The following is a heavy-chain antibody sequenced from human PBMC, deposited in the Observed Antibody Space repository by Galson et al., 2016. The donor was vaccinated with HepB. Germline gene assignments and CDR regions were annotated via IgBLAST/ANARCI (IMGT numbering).Heavy chain of an antibody. D-gene: IGHD2-2*01. CDR2: ISRSGDST. V-gene: IGHV3-23*01. CDR1: GFTFRNYG. Sequence: SLRLSCAASGFTFRNYGMTWVRQAPGKGLEVVSSISRSGDSTDYADSVKGRFTISRDHSKNTLSLQMNSLTADDTAIYYCVQGSTAPAAWGKGTTVTVSS. J-gene: IGHJ6*04. CDR3: VQGSTAPAA.